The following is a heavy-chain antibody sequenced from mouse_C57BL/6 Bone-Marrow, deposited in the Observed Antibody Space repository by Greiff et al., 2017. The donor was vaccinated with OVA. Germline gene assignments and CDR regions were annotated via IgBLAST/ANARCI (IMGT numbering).Heavy chain of an antibody. D-gene: IGHD1-1*01. CDR1: GYTFTSYW. CDR3: ARRDYYGSVYWYFDV. J-gene: IGHJ1*03. V-gene: IGHV1-50*01. Sequence: QVQLQQPGAELVKPGASVKLSCKASGYTFTSYWMQWVKQRPGQGLEWIGEIDPSDSYTNSNQKFKGKATLTVDTSSSTAYMQLSSLTSEDSAVYYCARRDYYGSVYWYFDVWGTGTTVTVSS. CDR2: IDPSDSYT.